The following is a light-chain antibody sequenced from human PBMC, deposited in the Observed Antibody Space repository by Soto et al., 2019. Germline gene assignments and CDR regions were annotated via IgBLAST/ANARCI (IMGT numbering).Light chain of an antibody. CDR1: SSDVGNYEY. J-gene: IGLJ1*01. V-gene: IGLV2-8*01. CDR3: RACAGKDQRV. Sequence: QSALTQPPSASGSPGQSVTISCTGTSSDVGNYEYVSWYQQHPGKAPELLIYEVSQRPSGVPDRFSGSKSGNTASLTVTGRRAADEAAYYCRACAGKDQRVFGTGTKLTVL. CDR2: EVS.